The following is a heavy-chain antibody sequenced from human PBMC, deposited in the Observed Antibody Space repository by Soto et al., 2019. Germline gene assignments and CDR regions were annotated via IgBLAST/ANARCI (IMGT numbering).Heavy chain of an antibody. CDR3: ARQDVVVPAAISYMDV. Sequence: GESLQISCKGSGYSFTTYWSGWVRQMPGKGLEWMGIIYPGDSETRYSPSFQGQVTISADKSISTAYLQWSSLKASDTAMYYCARQDVVVPAAISYMDVWGKGTTVTVSS. D-gene: IGHD2-2*01. J-gene: IGHJ6*03. V-gene: IGHV5-51*01. CDR1: GYSFTTYW. CDR2: IYPGDSET.